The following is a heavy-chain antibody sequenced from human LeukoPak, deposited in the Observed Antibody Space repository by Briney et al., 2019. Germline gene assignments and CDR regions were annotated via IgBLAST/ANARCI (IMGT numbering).Heavy chain of an antibody. V-gene: IGHV4-61*02. CDR2: INPSGST. Sequence: SETLSLTCTVSGDSINSGSYYWTWIRQPAGQGLEWIGRINPSGSTDYNPSLKSRVTISVDTSKNQFSLKLTSVTAADTAVYYCARGLTLDYWGQGTLVTVSS. J-gene: IGHJ4*02. CDR1: GDSINSGSYY. CDR3: ARGLTLDY. D-gene: IGHD3/OR15-3a*01.